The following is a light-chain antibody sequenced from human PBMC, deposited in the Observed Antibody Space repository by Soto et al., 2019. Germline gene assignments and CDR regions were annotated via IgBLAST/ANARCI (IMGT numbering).Light chain of an antibody. CDR2: AVS. Sequence: EMVLTQSRAPLSLSPGERATLSCRASQPPNINFLAWYQQKPGRAPRLLIAAVSHRTAGTPDRFSGGGSGTDFCLAVARLEPEDSAIYYFQQYDRSPYTFGQGTKVDIK. V-gene: IGKV3-20*01. J-gene: IGKJ2*01. CDR1: QPPNINF. CDR3: QQYDRSPYT.